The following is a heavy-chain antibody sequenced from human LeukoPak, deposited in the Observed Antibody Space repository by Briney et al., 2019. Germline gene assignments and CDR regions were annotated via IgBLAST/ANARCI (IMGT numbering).Heavy chain of an antibody. V-gene: IGHV3-66*01. CDR2: IYSGGDT. Sequence: PGGSLRLSCAASASTISSNYMNWVRQAPGKGLEWVSVIYSGGDTYYADSVKARFTISRDNSKNTLYLQMNSLRAEDTAVYYCARGVGSSTWLLPDYWGQGTLVTVSS. D-gene: IGHD6-13*01. CDR3: ARGVGSSTWLLPDY. J-gene: IGHJ4*02. CDR1: ASTISSNY.